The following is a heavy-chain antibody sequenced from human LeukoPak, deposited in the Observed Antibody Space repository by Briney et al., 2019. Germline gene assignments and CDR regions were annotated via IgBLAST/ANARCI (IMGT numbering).Heavy chain of an antibody. V-gene: IGHV4-34*01. D-gene: IGHD3-10*01. CDR1: GGSFSGYY. CDR3: ARLWFGEIGDY. Sequence: SETLSLTCAVYGGSFSGYYWSWIRQPPGKGLEWIGEINHSGSTNYNPSLESRVTISVDTSKNQFSLKLSSVTAADTAVYYCARLWFGEIGDYWGQGTLVTVSS. J-gene: IGHJ4*02. CDR2: INHSGST.